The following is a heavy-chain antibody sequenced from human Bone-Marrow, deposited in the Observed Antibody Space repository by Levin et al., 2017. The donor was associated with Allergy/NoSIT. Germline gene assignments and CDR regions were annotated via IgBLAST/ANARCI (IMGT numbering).Heavy chain of an antibody. CDR3: ARWGVAARVYGLDP. Sequence: GGSLRLSCAASGFTFSSYAMHWVRQAPGKGLEWVAVISYDGSNKYYADSVKGRFTISRDNSKNTLYLQMNSLRAEDTAVYYCARWGVAARVYGLDPWGQGTLVTVSS. D-gene: IGHD6-6*01. CDR1: GFTFSSYA. CDR2: ISYDGSNK. V-gene: IGHV3-30*04. J-gene: IGHJ5*02.